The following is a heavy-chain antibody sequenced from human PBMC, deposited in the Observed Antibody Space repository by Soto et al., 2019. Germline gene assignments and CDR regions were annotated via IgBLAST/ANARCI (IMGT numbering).Heavy chain of an antibody. CDR3: AKVRHAIVPALGSLYSAMDV. J-gene: IGHJ6*02. D-gene: IGHD2-2*01. Sequence: SGGSLRLSCAVSGFSFITYAMAWVRQAPGKGLEWVSSVSGSGDSTHYADSVEGRFTISRDTSKNSLYLQINSLRADDTAIYFCAKVRHAIVPALGSLYSAMDVWGQGTTVTVSS. V-gene: IGHV3-23*01. CDR2: VSGSGDST. CDR1: GFSFITYA.